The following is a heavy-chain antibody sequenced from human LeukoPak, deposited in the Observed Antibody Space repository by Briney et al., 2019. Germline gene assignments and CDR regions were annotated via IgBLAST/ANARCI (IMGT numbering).Heavy chain of an antibody. D-gene: IGHD6-13*01. CDR3: AREGYSIDY. Sequence: SETLSLTCTVSGGSISSYYWSWIRQPPGKGPEWIGYIYYSGSTNYNPSLKSRVTISVDTSKNQFSLKLSSVTAADTAVYYCAREGYSIDYWGQGTLVTVSS. J-gene: IGHJ4*02. CDR2: IYYSGST. V-gene: IGHV4-59*08. CDR1: GGSISSYY.